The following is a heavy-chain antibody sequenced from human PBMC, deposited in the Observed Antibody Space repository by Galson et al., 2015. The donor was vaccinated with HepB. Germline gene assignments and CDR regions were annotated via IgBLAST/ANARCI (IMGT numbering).Heavy chain of an antibody. D-gene: IGHD3-10*01. CDR1: GYTFTGYY. V-gene: IGHV1-2*04. CDR2: INPNSGGT. Sequence: SVKVSCKASGYTFTGYYMHWVRQAPGQGLEWMGWINPNSGGTNYAQKFQGWVTMTRDTSISTAYMELSRLRSDDTAVYYCARDGLGYGSGSLVYWGQGTLVTVSS. J-gene: IGHJ4*02. CDR3: ARDGLGYGSGSLVY.